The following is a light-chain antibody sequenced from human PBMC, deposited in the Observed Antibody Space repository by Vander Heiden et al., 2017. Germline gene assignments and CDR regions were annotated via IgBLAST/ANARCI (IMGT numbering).Light chain of an antibody. CDR2: AAS. Sequence: AIRMTQSPSSFSASTGDRVTITCRASQGISSYLAWYQQKPGKAPKLLIYAASTLQRGVPSRFSGSGSGTDFTLTISCLQSEDIATYYCQQYDSYRHTFGHGTKVDIK. V-gene: IGKV1-8*01. J-gene: IGKJ3*01. CDR3: QQYDSYRHT. CDR1: QGISSY.